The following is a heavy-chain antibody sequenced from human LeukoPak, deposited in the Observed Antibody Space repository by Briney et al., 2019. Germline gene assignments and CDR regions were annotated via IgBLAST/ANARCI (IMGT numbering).Heavy chain of an antibody. V-gene: IGHV4-4*07. D-gene: IGHD5-18*01. Sequence: SETLSLTCTVSGGSINKDYWSWIRQPAGKGLEWIGRIHISGSTHHNPSLKSRVTMSIDASKNQFSLKLSSVTAADTAVYYCARPRYSYGAYYFDYWGQGTLVTVSS. CDR3: ARPRYSYGAYYFDY. CDR2: IHISGST. CDR1: GGSINKDY. J-gene: IGHJ4*02.